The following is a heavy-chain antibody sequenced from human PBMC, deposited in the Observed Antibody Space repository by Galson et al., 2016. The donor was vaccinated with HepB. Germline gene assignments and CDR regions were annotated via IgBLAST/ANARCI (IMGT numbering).Heavy chain of an antibody. D-gene: IGHD2-21*01. CDR2: ISFDGNNK. V-gene: IGHV3-30*18. CDR3: GKAGQFDHFASH. Sequence: SLRLSCAASGFTFSSYGMHWVRQAPGKGLEWVAVISFDGNNKFYGDSVKGRFTISRDASTNTLFLQMDSLRLEDTAVYYCGKAGQFDHFASHWGQGTLVTVSS. J-gene: IGHJ4*02. CDR1: GFTFSSYG.